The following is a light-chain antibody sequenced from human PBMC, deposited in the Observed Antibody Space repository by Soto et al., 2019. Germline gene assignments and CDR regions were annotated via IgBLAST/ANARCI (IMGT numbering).Light chain of an antibody. CDR1: QSVSSN. J-gene: IGKJ5*01. CDR2: GAS. Sequence: EIVLPQSPATRAVCPGVRATLSFRASQSVSSNLAWYQQKPGQAPRLLIYGASNRATGIPDRFSGGGSGTDFTLPIRRLEPEDFAVYYCQQYDSSITFGPGTRLEI. CDR3: QQYDSSIT. V-gene: IGKV3-20*01.